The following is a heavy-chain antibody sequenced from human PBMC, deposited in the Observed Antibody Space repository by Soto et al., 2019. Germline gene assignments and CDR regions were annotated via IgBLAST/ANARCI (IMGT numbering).Heavy chain of an antibody. V-gene: IGHV4-59*01. CDR3: ARVGGGYYYYYYGMDV. Sequence: SETLSLTCTVSGGSISSYYWSWIRQPPGKGLEWIGYIYYSGSTNYNPSLTSRVTISVDTSKNQCSLKLSSVTAADTAVYYCARVGGGYYYYYYGMDVWGQGTTVTVSS. D-gene: IGHD3-16*01. J-gene: IGHJ6*02. CDR2: IYYSGST. CDR1: GGSISSYY.